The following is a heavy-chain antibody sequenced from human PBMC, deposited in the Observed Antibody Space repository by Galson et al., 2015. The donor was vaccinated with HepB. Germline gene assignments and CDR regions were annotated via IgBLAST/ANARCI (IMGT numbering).Heavy chain of an antibody. Sequence: SVKVSCKASGYTFTSYSLNWVRQAPGQGLEWMGWINTNTGNPTYAQGFTGRFVFSLDTSVSTAYLQISSLKAEDTAVYYCAKDLKQWFGEGTQYFQHWGQGTLVTVSS. CDR1: GYTFTSYS. CDR3: AKDLKQWFGEGTQYFQH. J-gene: IGHJ1*01. D-gene: IGHD3-10*01. V-gene: IGHV7-4-1*02. CDR2: INTNTGNP.